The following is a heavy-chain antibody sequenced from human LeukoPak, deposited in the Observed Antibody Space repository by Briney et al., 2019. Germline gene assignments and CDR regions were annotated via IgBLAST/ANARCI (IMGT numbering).Heavy chain of an antibody. CDR3: ARRRYFDSSGYNPTYYFDF. CDR2: IYYPVDT. V-gene: IGHV4-59*01. CDR1: GDSLIGSY. J-gene: IGHJ4*02. D-gene: IGHD3-22*01. Sequence: SETLSLTCTVSGDSLIGSYWSWIRQAPGKGLEWVGYIYYPVDTTYNPSLQSRVTISADISKKQFSLRLTSVTAADTAVYYCARRRYFDSSGYNPTYYFDFWGQGIQVTVSS.